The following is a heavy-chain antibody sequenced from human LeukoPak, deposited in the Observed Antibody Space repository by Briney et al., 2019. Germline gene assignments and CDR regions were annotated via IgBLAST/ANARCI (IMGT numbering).Heavy chain of an antibody. Sequence: GASVKVSCKASGYTFTSYDINWVRQATGQGLEWMGWMNPNSGNTGYAQKFQGRVTITRNTSISTAYMELSSQRSEDTAVYYCARGRGSSGYDQWYYYYMDVWGKGTTVTVSS. D-gene: IGHD5-12*01. J-gene: IGHJ6*03. CDR3: ARGRGSSGYDQWYYYYMDV. CDR2: MNPNSGNT. CDR1: GYTFTSYD. V-gene: IGHV1-8*03.